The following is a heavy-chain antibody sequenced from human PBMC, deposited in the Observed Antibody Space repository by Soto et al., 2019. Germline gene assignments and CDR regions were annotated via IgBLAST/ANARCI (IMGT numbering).Heavy chain of an antibody. Sequence: ASVKVSCKASGYTFSRFSISWVRQAPGQGLEWMGWISGNTGKTHYAQKFQDRVTMTADTSTKTAHMELRRLRSDDTAVYYCARETGVVVIAKGASEFWGQGPIVTV. CDR3: ARETGVVVIAKGASEF. J-gene: IGHJ4*02. D-gene: IGHD2-15*01. CDR2: ISGNTGKT. V-gene: IGHV1-18*04. CDR1: GYTFSRFS.